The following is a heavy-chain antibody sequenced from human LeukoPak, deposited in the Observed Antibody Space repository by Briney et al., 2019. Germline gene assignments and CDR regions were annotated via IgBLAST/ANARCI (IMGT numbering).Heavy chain of an antibody. CDR3: ASETDTTMRD. V-gene: IGHV3-21*01. CDR2: INTRSSSS. J-gene: IGHJ4*02. D-gene: IGHD5-18*01. CDR1: GLTVNNAW. Sequence: PGGSLRLSCAVSGLTVNNAWMNWVRQAPGKGLEWVSSINTRSSSSYYADSVKGRFTISRDNAKNSLYLQMNSLRVEDSAVYYCASETDTTMRDWGQGTLVTVSS.